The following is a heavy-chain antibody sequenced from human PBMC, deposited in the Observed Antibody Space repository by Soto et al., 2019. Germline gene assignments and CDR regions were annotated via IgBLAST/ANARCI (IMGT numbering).Heavy chain of an antibody. J-gene: IGHJ4*02. D-gene: IGHD6-6*01. V-gene: IGHV4-4*02. CDR3: VREGRYSRSAGLDN. CDR2: IHHTGST. Sequence: QVQLQESGPGLVKPSGTLSLKCDIFGGSINTTDWWSWVRQPPGKGREWIGEIHHTGSTNYNPSLKSRVSISVDKSKNQFSLRVSVVSAAATAVDYCVREGRYSRSAGLDNWGQGILVTVS. CDR1: GGSINTTDW.